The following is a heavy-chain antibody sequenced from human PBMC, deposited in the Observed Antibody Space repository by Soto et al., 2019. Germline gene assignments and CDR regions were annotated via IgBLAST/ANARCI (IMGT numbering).Heavy chain of an antibody. CDR3: ARTATYYYDSSGYSLDY. CDR2: IIPIFGTA. D-gene: IGHD3-22*01. V-gene: IGHV1-69*13. J-gene: IGHJ4*02. CDR1: GGTFSSYA. Sequence: SVKVSCKASGGTFSSYAISWVRQAPGQGLEWMGGIIPIFGTANYAQKFQGRVTITADESTSTAYMELSSLRSEDTAVYYCARTATYYYDSSGYSLDYWGQGTLVTVSS.